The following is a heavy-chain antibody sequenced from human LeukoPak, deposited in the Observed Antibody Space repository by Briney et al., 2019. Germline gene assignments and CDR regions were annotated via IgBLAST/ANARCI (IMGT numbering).Heavy chain of an antibody. Sequence: SQTLSLTCAISGDSVSSNSAAWNWTRQSPSRGLEWLGRTYYRSKWYNDYAVSVKSRITINPDTSKNQFSLQLNSVPPEDTAVYYCARSGYSYGPLDYWGQGTLVTVSS. CDR1: GDSVSSNSAA. D-gene: IGHD5-18*01. CDR3: ARSGYSYGPLDY. J-gene: IGHJ4*02. V-gene: IGHV6-1*01. CDR2: TYYRSKWYN.